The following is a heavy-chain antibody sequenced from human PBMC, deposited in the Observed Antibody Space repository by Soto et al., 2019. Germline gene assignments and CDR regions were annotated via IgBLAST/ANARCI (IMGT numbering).Heavy chain of an antibody. V-gene: IGHV3-30-3*01. Sequence: PGGSLRLSCAASGFTLSNYAMSWVRQAPGKGLEWVAVISYDGSNKYYADSVKGRFTISRDNSKNTLYLQMNSLRAEDTAVYYCARELVVVAKDAFDIWGQGTMVTVSS. CDR1: GFTLSNYA. CDR3: ARELVVVAKDAFDI. D-gene: IGHD2-15*01. J-gene: IGHJ3*02. CDR2: ISYDGSNK.